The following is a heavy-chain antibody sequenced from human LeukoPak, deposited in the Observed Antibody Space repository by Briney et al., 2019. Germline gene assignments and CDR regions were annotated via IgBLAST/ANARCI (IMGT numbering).Heavy chain of an antibody. CDR3: ARVGMATRAFDM. D-gene: IGHD5-24*01. V-gene: IGHV4-39*07. CDR1: GGSISRSSYY. CDR2: IYYSGST. Sequence: SETLSLTCTVSGGSISRSSYYWGWIRQPPGKGLEWIGSIYYSGSTYYHPSLKSQVTISVDRSKNQFSLKLSSVTAADAAVYCCARVGMATRAFDMWGQGTMVTVSS. J-gene: IGHJ3*02.